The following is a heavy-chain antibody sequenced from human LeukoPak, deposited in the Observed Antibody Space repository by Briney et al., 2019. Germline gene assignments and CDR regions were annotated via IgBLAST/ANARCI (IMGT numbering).Heavy chain of an antibody. V-gene: IGHV3-7*01. D-gene: IGHD6-13*01. J-gene: IGHJ4*02. CDR3: ARDRVAAAGTIGVFDY. Sequence: GGSLGLSCAASGFTFSSYWMSWVRQAPGKGLEWVANIKQDGSEKYYVDSVKGRFTISRDNAKNSLYLQMNSLRAEDTAVYYCARDRVAAAGTIGVFDYWGQGTLVTVSS. CDR1: GFTFSSYW. CDR2: IKQDGSEK.